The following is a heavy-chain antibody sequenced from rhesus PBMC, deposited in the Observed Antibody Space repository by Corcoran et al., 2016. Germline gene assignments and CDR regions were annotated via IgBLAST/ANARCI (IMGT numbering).Heavy chain of an antibody. CDR3: GAAAGTSG. CDR2: IYGSSGRT. Sequence: QVQLQESGPGVVKPSETLSLTCAVSGGSISSGYDWSWIRQPPGKGLEWIGYIYGSSGRTTYNPSLKNRVTLSKDASKNQFSLKLSSVTAADTAVYYCGAAAGTSGWGQGVLVTVSS. D-gene: IGHD6-25*01. J-gene: IGHJ4*01. V-gene: IGHV4-76*01. CDR1: GGSISSGYD.